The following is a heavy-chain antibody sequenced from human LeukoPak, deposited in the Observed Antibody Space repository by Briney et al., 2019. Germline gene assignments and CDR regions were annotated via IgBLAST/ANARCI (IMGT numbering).Heavy chain of an antibody. CDR1: GFTFSNYG. CDR3: AKEGTAQISTWYDY. J-gene: IGHJ4*02. Sequence: GRSLRLSCATSGFTFSNYGMHWFHQAPGKGLEWVAVVSYEGKSQYYADSVRGRFTISRDNSKNTLYLQMNSLRGEDAAVYYCAKEGTAQISTWYDYWGQGTLVTVSS. V-gene: IGHV3-30*18. CDR2: VSYEGKSQ. D-gene: IGHD6-13*01.